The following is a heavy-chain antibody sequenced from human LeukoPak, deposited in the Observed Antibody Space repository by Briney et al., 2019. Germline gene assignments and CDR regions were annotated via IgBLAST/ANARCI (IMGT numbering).Heavy chain of an antibody. CDR2: IYYSGST. CDR1: GGSISSYY. D-gene: IGHD5-18*01. CDR3: AKGGYSYGEYYYYYYYMDV. Sequence: SETLSLTCTVSGGSISSYYWSWIRQPPGKGLEWIGYIYYSGSTNYNPSLKSRVTISVDTSKNQFSLKLSSVTAADTAVYYCAKGGYSYGEYYYYYYYMDVWGKGTTVTVSS. J-gene: IGHJ6*03. V-gene: IGHV4-59*01.